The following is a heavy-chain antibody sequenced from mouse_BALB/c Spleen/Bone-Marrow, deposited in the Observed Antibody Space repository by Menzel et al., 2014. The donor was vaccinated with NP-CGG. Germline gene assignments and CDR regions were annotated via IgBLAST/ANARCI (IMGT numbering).Heavy chain of an antibody. CDR2: IRSKANVYST. D-gene: IGHD2-3*01. CDR1: GFIFTDYY. V-gene: IGHV7-3*02. J-gene: IGHJ3*01. Sequence: VQLKESGGGLVQPGGSLRLSCATSGFIFTDYYMSWVRQPPGKALEWLGFIRSKANVYSTEYSASVMGRFTISRDNSQSILYLQMNTLRAEDSATYYCVREEDGYYVGFAYWGQGTLVTVSA. CDR3: VREEDGYYVGFAY.